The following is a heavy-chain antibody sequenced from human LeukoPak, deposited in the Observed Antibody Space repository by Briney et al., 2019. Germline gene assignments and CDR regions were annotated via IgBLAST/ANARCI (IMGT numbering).Heavy chain of an antibody. CDR2: ISGRSNAI. CDR1: GFTFSSYS. Sequence: GGSLRLSCAASGFTFSSYSMTWVRQAPGRGLEWVSYISGRSNAIYYTDSVKGRFTISRDNAKNSVYLQMNSLRDEDTAVYYCARDSNWAYDYWGQGTLVTVSS. V-gene: IGHV3-48*02. D-gene: IGHD7-27*01. CDR3: ARDSNWAYDY. J-gene: IGHJ4*02.